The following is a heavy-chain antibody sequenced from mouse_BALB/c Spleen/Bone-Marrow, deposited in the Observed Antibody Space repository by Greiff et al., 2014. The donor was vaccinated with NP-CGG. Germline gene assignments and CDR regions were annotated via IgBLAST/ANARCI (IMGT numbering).Heavy chain of an antibody. V-gene: IGHV5-6-5*01. J-gene: IGHJ4*01. CDR2: ITGGGTT. CDR3: ARHYGYVDAMDY. D-gene: IGHD1-2*01. Sequence: EVQLVESGGGLVKPGESLKSSCAASGITVSSYTMSWVRQTPEKRLEWVTSITGGGTTYYPDSVKGRFTISRDNARNILYLQVSSLRSEDTAIYYCARHYGYVDAMDYWGQGTSVTVSS. CDR1: GITVSSYT.